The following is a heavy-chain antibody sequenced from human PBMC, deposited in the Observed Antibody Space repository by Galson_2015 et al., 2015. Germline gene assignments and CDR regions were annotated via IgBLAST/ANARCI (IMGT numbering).Heavy chain of an antibody. J-gene: IGHJ4*02. D-gene: IGHD2-15*01. V-gene: IGHV3-23*01. CDR1: GFTFTKHA. CDR2: VSDSGGTT. CDR3: AKDRSRMLASGAFFH. Sequence: SLRLSCAASGFTFTKHAMSWLRQAPGKGLEWVAGVSDSGGTTFYADSVKGRFTISRDNLKNSLDLEMNSLRVEDTAVYFCAKDRSRMLASGAFFHWGQGTLVAVSS.